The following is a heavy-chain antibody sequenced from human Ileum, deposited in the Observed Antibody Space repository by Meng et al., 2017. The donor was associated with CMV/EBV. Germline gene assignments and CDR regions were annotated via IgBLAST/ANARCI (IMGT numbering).Heavy chain of an antibody. CDR1: GFTFSSYG. CDR2: IRYDGSNK. V-gene: IGHV3-30*02. J-gene: IGHJ4*02. Sequence: GESLKISCAASGFTFSSYGMHWVRQAPGKGLEWVALIRYDGSNKYYADSVKSRFTISRDNSKNTLYLQMNRLRDEDTGVYYCARDAAGDNWGQGKLVTVSS. CDR3: ARDAAGDN. D-gene: IGHD6-13*01.